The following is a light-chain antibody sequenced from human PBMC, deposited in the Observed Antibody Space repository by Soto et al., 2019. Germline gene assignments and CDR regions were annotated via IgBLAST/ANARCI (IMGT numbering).Light chain of an antibody. CDR2: GAS. CDR3: QQFGVSPLT. CDR1: QSVSSSY. V-gene: IGKV3-20*01. Sequence: EIVLTQSPGTLSLSPGERATLSCRASQSVSSSYLAWYQQKPGQAPRLRIYGASSRATGIPDRFSGSGSGTDFTLTISRLEPEDFAVYYCQQFGVSPLTFGGGTKVEIK. J-gene: IGKJ4*01.